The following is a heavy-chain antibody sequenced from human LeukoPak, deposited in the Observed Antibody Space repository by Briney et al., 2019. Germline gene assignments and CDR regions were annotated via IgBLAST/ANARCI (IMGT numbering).Heavy chain of an antibody. CDR1: GYSFTSYW. V-gene: IGHV5-51*01. D-gene: IGHD3-22*01. Sequence: GESLKISCKGSGYSFTSYWIGWVRQMPGKSLEWMGIIYPGDSDTRYSPSFQGQVTISADKSISTAYLQWSSLKASDTAMYYFARLDYYDCSGYYDWFDPWGQGTLVTVSS. J-gene: IGHJ5*02. CDR2: IYPGDSDT. CDR3: ARLDYYDCSGYYDWFDP.